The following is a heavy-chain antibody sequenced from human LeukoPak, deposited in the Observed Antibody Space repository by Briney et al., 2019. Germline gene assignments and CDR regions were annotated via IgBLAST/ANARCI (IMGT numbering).Heavy chain of an antibody. D-gene: IGHD3-3*01. CDR3: AKGYYDFWSGWQDY. V-gene: IGHV3-23*01. J-gene: IGHJ4*02. CDR2: ISGSGGST. Sequence: AGGSLRLSCAASGFTFSSYAMSWVRQAPGKGLEWVSAISGSGGSTYYADSVKGRFTISRDNSKNTLYLQMNRLRAEDTAVYYCAKGYYDFWSGWQDYWGQGTLVTVSS. CDR1: GFTFSSYA.